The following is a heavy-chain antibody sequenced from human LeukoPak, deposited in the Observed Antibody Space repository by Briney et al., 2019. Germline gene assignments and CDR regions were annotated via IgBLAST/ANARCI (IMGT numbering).Heavy chain of an antibody. V-gene: IGHV3-13*04. CDR2: IGTAGDT. Sequence: GGSLRLSCAASGFTFSSYDMHWVRQAPGKGLEWVSAIGTAGDTYYPGSVKGRFTISRENAKNSLYLQMNSLRAGDTAVYYCARGQITMVRGVTSWFDPWGQGTLVTVSS. CDR1: GFTFSSYD. J-gene: IGHJ5*02. CDR3: ARGQITMVRGVTSWFDP. D-gene: IGHD3-10*01.